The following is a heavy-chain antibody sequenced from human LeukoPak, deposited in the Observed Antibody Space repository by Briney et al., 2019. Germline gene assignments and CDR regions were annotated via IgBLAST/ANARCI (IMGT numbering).Heavy chain of an antibody. D-gene: IGHD2-8*01. Sequence: GGSLRLSCAASGFTFSTYPMHWVRQAPGKGLEWVAVMSFDGDSEYYSDSVRGRFTVSRDNAKSTLYLQMNSLRAEDTAVYYCARVALDCTNGVCLYLAFDYWGQGTLVTVSS. V-gene: IGHV3-30-3*01. J-gene: IGHJ4*02. CDR3: ARVALDCTNGVCLYLAFDY. CDR1: GFTFSTYP. CDR2: MSFDGDSE.